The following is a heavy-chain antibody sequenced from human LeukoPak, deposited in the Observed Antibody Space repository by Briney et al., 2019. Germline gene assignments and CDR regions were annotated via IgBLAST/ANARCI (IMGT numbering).Heavy chain of an antibody. CDR3: AKGLFTDIAVAGY. CDR2: ISGSGGST. V-gene: IGHV3-23*01. CDR1: GYTFSNYA. D-gene: IGHD6-19*01. Sequence: PGGSLRLSCAASGYTFSNYAMSWVRQAPGKGLEWVSGISGSGGSTYYADSVKGRFTISRDNSKNTLNLQMNSLRAEDTAVYYCAKGLFTDIAVAGYWGQGTLVTVSS. J-gene: IGHJ4*02.